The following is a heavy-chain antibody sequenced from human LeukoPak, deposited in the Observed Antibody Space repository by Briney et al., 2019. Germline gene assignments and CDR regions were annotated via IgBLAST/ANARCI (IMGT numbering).Heavy chain of an antibody. Sequence: ASVKVSFKASGYTFTSYGISWVRQAPGQGLEWIGWISAYNGNTNYAKKLQGRVTMTTDTSTSTAYMELRSLRSDDTAVYYCARDLADPSKDRYCSGGSCYYYYYYGMDVWGQGTTVTVSS. CDR3: ARDLADPSKDRYCSGGSCYYYYYYGMDV. V-gene: IGHV1-18*01. CDR1: GYTFTSYG. J-gene: IGHJ6*02. CDR2: ISAYNGNT. D-gene: IGHD2-15*01.